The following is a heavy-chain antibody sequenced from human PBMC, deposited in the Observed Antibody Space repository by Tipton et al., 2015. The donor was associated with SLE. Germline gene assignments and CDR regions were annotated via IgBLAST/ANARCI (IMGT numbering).Heavy chain of an antibody. CDR3: ARVYSGSRRAFDS. CDR1: GYSISSSNW. Sequence: GLVKPSETLSLTCAVSGYSISSSNWWGWIRQPPGKGLEWIGYIYYSGSTNYNPSLKSRVTMSVDTSKTQFSLRLSSVTALDTAVYYCARVYSGSRRAFDSWVHGSMITVAS. J-gene: IGHJ3*02. V-gene: IGHV4-28*06. D-gene: IGHD1-26*01. CDR2: IYYSGST.